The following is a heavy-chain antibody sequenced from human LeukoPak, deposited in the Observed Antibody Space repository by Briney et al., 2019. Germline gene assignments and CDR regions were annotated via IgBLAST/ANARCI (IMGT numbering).Heavy chain of an antibody. CDR3: AKASGSGTYYKSPFDY. Sequence: GGSLRLSCAASEFTFSTYAMSWVRQAPGKGLEWVSAISGSGGRTYYADSVKGRFTISRDNSKNTLYLQMNSLRAEDTAVYYCAKASGSGTYYKSPFDYWGQGTLVTVSS. D-gene: IGHD3-10*01. V-gene: IGHV3-23*01. J-gene: IGHJ4*02. CDR2: ISGSGGRT. CDR1: EFTFSTYA.